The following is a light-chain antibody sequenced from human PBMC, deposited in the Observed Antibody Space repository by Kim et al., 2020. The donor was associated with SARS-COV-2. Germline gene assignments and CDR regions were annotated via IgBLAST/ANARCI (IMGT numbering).Light chain of an antibody. Sequence: DIQLTQSPSSLSASVGDRLTLTCRSSQNIDNYLNWYQHKPGRAPKLLIYSASTLQSGVPSRFSGSGSGTDFTLTISSLQPDDFATYYCQQSYSIWTFGQGTKVEVK. V-gene: IGKV1-39*01. CDR3: QQSYSIWT. CDR1: QNIDNY. CDR2: SAS. J-gene: IGKJ1*01.